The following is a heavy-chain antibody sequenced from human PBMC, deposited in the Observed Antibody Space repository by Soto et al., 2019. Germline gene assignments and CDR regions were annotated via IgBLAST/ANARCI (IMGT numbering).Heavy chain of an antibody. CDR2: IYYSWKT. J-gene: IGHJ4*02. V-gene: IGHV4-31*03. CDR1: GGSVSSGGYH. CDR3: ARRTGYPYYFDY. D-gene: IGHD3-9*01. Sequence: QVQLQESGPGLLKPSQTLSLTCTVSGGSVSSGGYHWSWIRQHPGKGLECIGYIYYSWKTSYNTSLTSRVTISVDTSNNQFSLKMSDVTAADTAEYYCARRTGYPYYFDYWGQGTMVTVSS.